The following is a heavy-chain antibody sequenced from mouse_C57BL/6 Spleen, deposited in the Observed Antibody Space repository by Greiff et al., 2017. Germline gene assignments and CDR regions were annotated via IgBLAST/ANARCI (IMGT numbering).Heavy chain of an antibody. CDR3: ARTPYYYGSSQYYFDY. CDR1: GFNIKDYY. J-gene: IGHJ2*01. D-gene: IGHD1-1*01. CDR2: IDPEDGET. V-gene: IGHV14-2*01. Sequence: EVQLQQSGAELVKPGASVKLSCTASGFNIKDYYMHWVKQRTEQGLEWIGRIDPEDGETKYAPKFQGKATITADTSSNTAYLQLSSLTSEDTAVYYCARTPYYYGSSQYYFDYWGQGTTLTVSS.